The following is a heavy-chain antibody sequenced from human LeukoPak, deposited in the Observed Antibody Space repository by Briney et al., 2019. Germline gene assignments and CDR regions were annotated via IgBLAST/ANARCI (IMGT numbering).Heavy chain of an antibody. D-gene: IGHD3-3*01. Sequence: PSETLSLTCAVYGGSFSGYYWSWIRQPPGKGLEWIGEINHSGSTNYSPSLKSRVTISVDTSKNQFSLKLSSVTAADTAVYYCARGPRITIFGVVTSVFDYWGQGTLVTVSS. V-gene: IGHV4-34*01. CDR2: INHSGST. CDR1: GGSFSGYY. J-gene: IGHJ4*02. CDR3: ARGPRITIFGVVTSVFDY.